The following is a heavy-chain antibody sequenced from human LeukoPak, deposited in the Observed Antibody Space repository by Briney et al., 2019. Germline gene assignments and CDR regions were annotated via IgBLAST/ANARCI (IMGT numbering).Heavy chain of an antibody. V-gene: IGHV3-23*01. J-gene: IGHJ4*02. CDR3: AKQGFGC. CDR2: ISGSADNT. CDR1: GFTLSSYA. Sequence: GGSLRLSCTASGFTLSSYAMSWVRQAPGEGLEWVSTISGSADNTNYAEAVKGRFTISRDNSKNTMYLQMNSLRAEDTAVYYCAKQGFGCWGQGTLVTVSS.